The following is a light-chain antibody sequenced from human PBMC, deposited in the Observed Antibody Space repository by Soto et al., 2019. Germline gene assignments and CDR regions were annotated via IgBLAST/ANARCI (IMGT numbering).Light chain of an antibody. V-gene: IGKV3-20*01. CDR1: QSVPRAS. Sequence: EIVLTQSPATLSVSPGEEAILSCRASQSVPRASLAWYKHKPGQAPRLLINATSKKATGVPARFGGSGTGTDFTLSVNTVQPEDFAVYYCQHYDIATRTFGPGTKLEVK. CDR3: QHYDIATRT. CDR2: ATS. J-gene: IGKJ1*01.